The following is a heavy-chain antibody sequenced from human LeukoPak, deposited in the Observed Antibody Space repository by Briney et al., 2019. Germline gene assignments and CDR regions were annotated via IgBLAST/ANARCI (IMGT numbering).Heavy chain of an antibody. V-gene: IGHV3-48*01. Sequence: GGSLRLSCAASGFTLSSYSMNWLRQAPGRGLEWVSYISSSSSTIYYADSVKGRFTISRDNDKNSLYLQMNSLRAEDTAVYYCARSYCSGGSCYSGYYYYGMDVWGQGTTVTVSS. D-gene: IGHD2-15*01. CDR3: ARSYCSGGSCYSGYYYYGMDV. CDR1: GFTLSSYS. J-gene: IGHJ6*02. CDR2: ISSSSSTI.